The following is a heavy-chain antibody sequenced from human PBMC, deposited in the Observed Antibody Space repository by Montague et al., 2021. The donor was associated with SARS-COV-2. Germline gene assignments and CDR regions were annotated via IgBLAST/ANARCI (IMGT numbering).Heavy chain of an antibody. D-gene: IGHD3-9*01. CDR3: ARGHYDILTGYDEYYFDY. CDR2: INHGGCT. CDR1: GGSFSGYY. Sequence: SETLSLTCAIYGGSFSGYYWSWIRRPPGKGLEWIGEINHGGCTNYNPSLKSRVTISVDTSKNQFSLKLSSVTAADTAVYYCARGHYDILTGYDEYYFDYWGQGTLVTVSS. J-gene: IGHJ4*02. V-gene: IGHV4-34*01.